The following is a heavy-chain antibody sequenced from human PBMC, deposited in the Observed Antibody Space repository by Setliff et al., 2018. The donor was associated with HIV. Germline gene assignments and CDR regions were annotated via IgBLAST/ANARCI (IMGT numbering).Heavy chain of an antibody. CDR3: ARGVRTTVTIYYYYMDV. J-gene: IGHJ6*03. CDR2: IYSGGST. CDR1: GFTVSSNY. V-gene: IGHV3-53*01. Sequence: PGGSLRLSCAASGFTVSSNYMSWVRQAPGKGLEWVSVIYSGGSTYYADSVKGRFTISRDNSKNTLYLQMNSLRAEDTAVYYCARGVRTTVTIYYYYMDVWGKGTTVTV. D-gene: IGHD4-17*01.